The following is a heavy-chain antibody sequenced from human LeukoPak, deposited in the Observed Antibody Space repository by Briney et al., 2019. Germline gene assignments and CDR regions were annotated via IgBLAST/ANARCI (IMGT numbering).Heavy chain of an antibody. J-gene: IGHJ4*02. Sequence: GGSLRLSCAAAGFTFSNYAMHWVRQAPGKGLEWVAVISYDGTNEYYADSVKGRFTISRDNSKNTLYLQMDSLRVEDTAVYYCARNRGATGFYWVDYWGQGTLVSVSS. CDR2: ISYDGTNE. CDR3: ARNRGATGFYWVDY. V-gene: IGHV3-30-3*01. D-gene: IGHD3-22*01. CDR1: GFTFSNYA.